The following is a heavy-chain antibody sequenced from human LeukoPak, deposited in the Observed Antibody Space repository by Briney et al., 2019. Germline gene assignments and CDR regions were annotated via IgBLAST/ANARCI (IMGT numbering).Heavy chain of an antibody. V-gene: IGHV4-59*06. J-gene: IGHJ3*02. CDR3: ARDREDCSGGSCYSLRAFDI. CDR1: GGSISSYY. CDR2: IYYSGST. D-gene: IGHD2-15*01. Sequence: SETLSLTCTVSGGSISSYYWSWIRQHPGKGLEWIGYIYYSGSTYYNPSLKSRVTISVDTSKNQFSLKLGSVTAAETAVYYCARDREDCSGGSCYSLRAFDIWGQGTMVTVSS.